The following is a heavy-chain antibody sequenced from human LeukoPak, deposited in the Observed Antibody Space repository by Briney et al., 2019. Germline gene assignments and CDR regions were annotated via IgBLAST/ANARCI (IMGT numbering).Heavy chain of an antibody. D-gene: IGHD6-13*01. J-gene: IGHJ5*02. CDR3: AKSKDGNIAASFDP. CDR1: GFTFRSYA. V-gene: IGHV3-23*01. CDR2: IGGSGGYT. Sequence: QSGGSLRLSCAASGFTFRSYAMSWVRQAPGKGLEWVTTIGGSGGYTLYADSVKGRFTISRDNSKNTLYLQMNSLRAEDTAVYYCAKSKDGNIAASFDPWGQGTLVTVSS.